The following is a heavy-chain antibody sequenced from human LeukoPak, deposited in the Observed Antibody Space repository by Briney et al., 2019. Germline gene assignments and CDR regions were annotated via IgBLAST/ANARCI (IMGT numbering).Heavy chain of an antibody. D-gene: IGHD6-13*01. J-gene: IGHJ1*01. V-gene: IGHV4-4*07. CDR3: VREKLYSSSWGFQH. Sequence: SETLSLTCTVSGVSISTYYWSWIRQPAGKGLEWIGRFYSNVSTNYNPSLKSRVTMSVDRSKNLFSLNLTSVTAADTAVYFCVREKLYSSSWGFQHWGQGALVSVSS. CDR2: FYSNVST. CDR1: GVSISTYY.